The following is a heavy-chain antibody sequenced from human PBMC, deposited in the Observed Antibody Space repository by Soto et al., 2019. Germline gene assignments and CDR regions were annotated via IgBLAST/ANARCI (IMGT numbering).Heavy chain of an antibody. CDR3: AGGYGGNYVDF. V-gene: IGHV4-4*02. CDR2: IYHSGST. CDR1: GASISSSNW. Sequence: QVQLQESGPGLVKPSGTLSLTCAVSGASISSSNWWSCVRHAPGKGLEWIGEIYHSGSTNDTPSHKSRVTISVDESKTQFSLLLTSVTAADTAVYYCAGGYGGNYVDFWGQGILVTVSS. J-gene: IGHJ4*02. D-gene: IGHD4-17*01.